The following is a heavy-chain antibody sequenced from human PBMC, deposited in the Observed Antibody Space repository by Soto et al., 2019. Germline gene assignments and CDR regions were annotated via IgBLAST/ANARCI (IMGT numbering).Heavy chain of an antibody. J-gene: IGHJ3*02. CDR1: GFTFSSYG. Sequence: PGGSLRLSCAASGFTFSSYGMHWVRQAPGRGLEWVAVISYDGSNKYYADSVKGRFTISRDNSKNTLYLQMNSLRAEDTAVYYCARVFLTGTPAHDAFDIWGQGTMVTVSS. V-gene: IGHV3-30*03. CDR2: ISYDGSNK. D-gene: IGHD1-7*01. CDR3: ARVFLTGTPAHDAFDI.